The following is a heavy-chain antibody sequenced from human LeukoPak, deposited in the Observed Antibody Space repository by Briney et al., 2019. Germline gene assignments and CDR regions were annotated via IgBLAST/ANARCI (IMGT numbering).Heavy chain of an antibody. CDR1: GGSISSVFYY. J-gene: IGHJ6*03. Sequence: PSETLSLTCTVSGGSISSVFYYWGWIRQPPGKGLEWIGYIYYSGSTNYNPSLKSRVTISVHTSKNQFSLKLSSVTAADTAVYYCTKRRGYSFGFDYYYMDVWGKGTTVTISS. CDR2: IYYSGST. V-gene: IGHV4-61*05. CDR3: TKRRGYSFGFDYYYMDV. D-gene: IGHD5-18*01.